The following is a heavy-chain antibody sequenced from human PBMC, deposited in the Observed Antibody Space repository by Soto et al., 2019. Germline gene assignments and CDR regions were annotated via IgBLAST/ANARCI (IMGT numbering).Heavy chain of an antibody. Sequence: PGESLKISCKTPGYSFIRYWIGWVRQMPGKGLEWMGIIYPGDSDTRYSPSFQGQITISVDKSISTAYLQWSSLKASDTAIYYCASLCLGEQPFDYWGQGTLVTVSS. CDR2: IYPGDSDT. CDR1: GYSFIRYW. CDR3: ASLCLGEQPFDY. V-gene: IGHV5-51*01. J-gene: IGHJ4*02. D-gene: IGHD1-1*01.